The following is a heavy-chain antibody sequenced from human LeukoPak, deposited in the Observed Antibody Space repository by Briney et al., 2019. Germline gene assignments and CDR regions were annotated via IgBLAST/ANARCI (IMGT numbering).Heavy chain of an antibody. CDR2: ISSSSSYI. Sequence: GSLRLSCAASGFTFSSYSMNWVRQAPGKGLEWVSSISSSSSYIYYADSVKGRFTISRDNAKNSLYLQMNSLRAEDTAVYYCASLLWFGELLIDYWGQGTLVTVSS. CDR1: GFTFSSYS. CDR3: ASLLWFGELLIDY. J-gene: IGHJ4*02. D-gene: IGHD3-10*01. V-gene: IGHV3-21*01.